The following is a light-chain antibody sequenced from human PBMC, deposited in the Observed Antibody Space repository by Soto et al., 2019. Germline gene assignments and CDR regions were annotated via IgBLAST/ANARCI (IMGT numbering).Light chain of an antibody. J-gene: IGLJ2*01. Sequence: QSVLTQPTSVSGAPGQRVTISCTGSSSNIVAGYDVHWYQQLPGTAPKLLIYGNSNRPSGVPDRFSGSKSGTSASLAITGIQAEDEADYYCQSYDSSLSGFVVFGGGTKLTVL. V-gene: IGLV1-40*01. CDR1: SSNIVAGYD. CDR2: GNS. CDR3: QSYDSSLSGFVV.